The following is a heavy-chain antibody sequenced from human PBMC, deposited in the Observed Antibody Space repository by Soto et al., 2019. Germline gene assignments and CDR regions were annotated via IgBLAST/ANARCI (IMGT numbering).Heavy chain of an antibody. J-gene: IGHJ4*02. CDR3: AAGEASSRNLAPYYLDF. Sequence: SETLSLTCTVSGGSMRNYFWTWIRQPPGKGLEWIGYIHYSGTTSFFPSYNPSLRSRVTISEDTSKNQFSLKLLSVTTADTAAYFCAAGEASSRNLAPYYLDFWGQGTLVTVSS. CDR2: IHYSGTT. V-gene: IGHV4-59*01. CDR1: GGSMRNYF. D-gene: IGHD6-13*01.